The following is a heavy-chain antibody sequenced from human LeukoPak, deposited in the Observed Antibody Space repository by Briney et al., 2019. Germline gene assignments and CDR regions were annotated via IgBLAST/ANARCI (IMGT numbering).Heavy chain of an antibody. CDR3: AKRVFAAAQDCFFDY. D-gene: IGHD2-15*01. J-gene: IGHJ4*02. V-gene: IGHV3-23*01. CDR2: VSSSGGST. Sequence: GGSLRLSCAASGFTFSSSAMSWVRQAPGKGLEWVSAVSSSGGSTFYADSVKGRFTISRDNSKNTLFLQMNSLRAEDTAIYYCAKRVFAAAQDCFFDYWGPGTLVTVSS. CDR1: GFTFSSSA.